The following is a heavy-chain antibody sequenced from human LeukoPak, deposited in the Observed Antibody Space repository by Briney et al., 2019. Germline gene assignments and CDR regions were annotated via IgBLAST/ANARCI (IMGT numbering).Heavy chain of an antibody. J-gene: IGHJ2*01. CDR2: MYYSESP. Sequence: SETLSLTCTVSGVSISSNSHYWGWIRQPPGKGLEWIGSMYYSESPYYNPPLKSRVTVSGDTSKNQFSLRLTSVTAADTAVYYCVRQEGRRYFDLWGRGSLITVSS. D-gene: IGHD1-26*01. V-gene: IGHV4-39*01. CDR1: GVSISSNSHY. CDR3: VRQEGRRYFDL.